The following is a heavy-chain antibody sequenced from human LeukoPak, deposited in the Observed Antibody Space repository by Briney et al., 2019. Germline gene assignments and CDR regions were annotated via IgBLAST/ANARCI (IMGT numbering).Heavy chain of an antibody. J-gene: IGHJ4*02. CDR2: ISWNGGGV. V-gene: IGHV3-9*01. Sequence: GRSLRLSCAASGFTFDDYGMHWVRQAPGKGLEGVSVISWNGGGVVYAASVNGRFTISRDNAKKSLYLQMNSLRPEDTALYYCAKGDCGSSTCTRLDNWGQGTLVTVSS. CDR1: GFTFDDYG. D-gene: IGHD2-2*01. CDR3: AKGDCGSSTCTRLDN.